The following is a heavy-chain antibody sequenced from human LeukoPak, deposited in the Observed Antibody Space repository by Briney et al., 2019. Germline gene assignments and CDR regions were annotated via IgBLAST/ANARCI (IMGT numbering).Heavy chain of an antibody. CDR1: GFTFTSYA. Sequence: GGSLRLSCAASGFTFTSYAMTWVRQAPGKGLEWVSGISNSGSSTYYADSVKGRFTISRDNAKNSLYLQMNSLRAEDTAVYYCARVAPGYTGYSSAWYTDYWGQGTLVSVSS. J-gene: IGHJ4*02. CDR2: ISNSGSST. CDR3: ARVAPGYTGYSSAWYTDY. V-gene: IGHV3-23*01. D-gene: IGHD6-19*01.